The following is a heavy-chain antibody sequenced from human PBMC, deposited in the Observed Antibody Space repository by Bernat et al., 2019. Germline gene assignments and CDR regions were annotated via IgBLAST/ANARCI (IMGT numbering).Heavy chain of an antibody. Sequence: QVQLVESGGGVVQPGRSLRLSCAASGFTFSSYGMHWVRQAPGKGLEWVAVIWYDGSNKYYADSVKGRFAISRDNAKNTLYLQMNSLRAEDTAVYYCARDGSWYSSTWGGSRFDPWGQGTLVTVSS. CDR1: GFTFSSYG. CDR2: IWYDGSNK. D-gene: IGHD6-13*01. CDR3: ARDGSWYSSTWGGSRFDP. V-gene: IGHV3-33*01. J-gene: IGHJ5*02.